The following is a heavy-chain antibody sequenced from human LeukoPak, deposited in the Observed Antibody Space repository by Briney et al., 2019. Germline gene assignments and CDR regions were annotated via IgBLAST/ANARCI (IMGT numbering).Heavy chain of an antibody. D-gene: IGHD4-17*01. CDR2: IYTSGST. CDR3: ARDDYGDYYFDY. Sequence: SQTLSLTCTVSGGSISSGSYYWSWIRQPAGKGLEWIGRIYTSGSTNYNPSLKSRVTISVDTSKNLFSLKLSSVTAADTAVYYCARDDYGDYYFDYWGQGTLVTVSS. V-gene: IGHV4-61*02. J-gene: IGHJ4*02. CDR1: GGSISSGSYY.